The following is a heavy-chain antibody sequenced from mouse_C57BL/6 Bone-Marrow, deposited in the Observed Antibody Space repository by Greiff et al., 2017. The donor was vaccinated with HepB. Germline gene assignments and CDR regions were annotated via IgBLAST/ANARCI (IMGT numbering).Heavy chain of an antibody. CDR3: ARANWYYFDY. D-gene: IGHD4-1*01. CDR2: ISDGGSYT. CDR1: GFTFSSYA. V-gene: IGHV5-4*03. J-gene: IGHJ2*01. Sequence: EVKLMESGGGLVKPGGSLKLSCAASGFTFSSYAMSWVRQTPEKRLEWVATISDGGSYTYYPDNVKGRFTLSRDNAKINLYLQMSHLKSEDTAMYYCARANWYYFDYWGQGTTLTVSS.